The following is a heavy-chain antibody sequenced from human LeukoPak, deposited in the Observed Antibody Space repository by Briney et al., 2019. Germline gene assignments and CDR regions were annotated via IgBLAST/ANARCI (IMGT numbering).Heavy chain of an antibody. CDR2: ISSSSSYI. CDR3: ARGSDGYNLFDY. Sequence: GGSLRLSCAASGFTFSSYSMNWVRQAPGKGLEWVSSISSSSSYIYYADSVKGRFTISRDNAKNSLYLQMNSLRAEDTAVYYCARGSDGYNLFDYWGQGTLVTVSS. CDR1: GFTFSSYS. J-gene: IGHJ4*02. D-gene: IGHD5-24*01. V-gene: IGHV3-21*01.